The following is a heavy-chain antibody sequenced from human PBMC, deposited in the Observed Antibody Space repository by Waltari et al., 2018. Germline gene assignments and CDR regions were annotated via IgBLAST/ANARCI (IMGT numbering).Heavy chain of an antibody. J-gene: IGHJ6*02. V-gene: IGHV4-39*01. CDR1: GGSISSSSYY. CDR2: IYYSGRT. Sequence: QLQLQESGPGLVTPSATLSLTCTVSGGSISSSSYYWGWIRQPPGKGLEWIGSIYYSGRTYYNPSLKSRVTISVDTSKNQFSLKLSSVTAADTAVYYCARLSWLVVYYGMDVWGQGTTVTVSS. CDR3: ARLSWLVVYYGMDV. D-gene: IGHD6-19*01.